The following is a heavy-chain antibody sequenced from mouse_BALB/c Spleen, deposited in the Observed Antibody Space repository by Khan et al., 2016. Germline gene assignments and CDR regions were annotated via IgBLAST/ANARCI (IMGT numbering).Heavy chain of an antibody. CDR3: AILYYYGCVDY. CDR2: INPDSSTI. Sequence: EVKLLESGGGLVQPGGSLKLSCAASGFDFSRYWMSWVRQAPGKGLEWIGEINPDSSTINYSPSLKDKFIISRDNANNTLYLQMSKVITEDTALYYCAILYYYGCVDYWGQGTTLTVSS. D-gene: IGHD1-1*01. V-gene: IGHV4-1*02. J-gene: IGHJ2*01. CDR1: GFDFSRYW.